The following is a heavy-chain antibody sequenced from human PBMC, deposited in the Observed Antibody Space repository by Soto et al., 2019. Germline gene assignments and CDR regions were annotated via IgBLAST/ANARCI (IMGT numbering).Heavy chain of an antibody. CDR3: AQRRSGISQWNYGYFDY. J-gene: IGHJ4*02. CDR2: IYWDEDK. D-gene: IGHD1-7*01. Sequence: QITLKESVPTLVKPTQTLTLTCTFSGVSLITRGVGVGWIRQPPGKSLYLLAFIYWDEDKRYIPSLRSRLTIAKDTSKNQVVLTMTEVDPVDTATYFCAQRRSGISQWNYGYFDYWGQGTQVTVSS. CDR1: GVSLITRGVG. V-gene: IGHV2-5*02.